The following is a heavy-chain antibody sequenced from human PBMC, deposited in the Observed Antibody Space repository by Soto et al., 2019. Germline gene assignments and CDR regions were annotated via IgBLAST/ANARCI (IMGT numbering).Heavy chain of an antibody. D-gene: IGHD2-15*01. CDR2: VYPGDSDV. CDR1: GYSFTEYW. Sequence: PGESLKISCRASGYSFTEYWIGWVRQMPGEGLEWMGIVYPGDSDVRYSPSFQGQVTISADKSISTAYLQWSSLKASDTAMYYCASMGCAGGNCYAHHYYGLDVWGQGTTVTVSS. J-gene: IGHJ6*02. CDR3: ASMGCAGGNCYAHHYYGLDV. V-gene: IGHV5-51*01.